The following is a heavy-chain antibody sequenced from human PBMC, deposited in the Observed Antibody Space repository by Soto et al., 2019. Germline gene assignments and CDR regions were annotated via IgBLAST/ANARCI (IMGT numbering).Heavy chain of an antibody. V-gene: IGHV3-74*01. Sequence: GGSLRLSCAASGFTFSSYWMHWVRQAPGNGLVWLSRINSDGSSATYAGSVKGRFTISRDKAKSTLYLQMNSLRAEDTAMYYCAIAPRYGMDVWGQGITVTVSS. J-gene: IGHJ6*02. CDR2: INSDGSSA. CDR1: GFTFSSYW. CDR3: AIAPRYGMDV.